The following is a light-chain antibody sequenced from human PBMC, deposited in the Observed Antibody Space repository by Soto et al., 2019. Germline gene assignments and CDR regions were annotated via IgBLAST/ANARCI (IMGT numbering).Light chain of an antibody. CDR1: QGIASW. V-gene: IGKV1-12*01. Sequence: DLQMTQSPSSVSASVGDRVTITCRASQGIASWLAWYQQKPGKAPKLLIYGASSLRSGVPSRFSGSGSGTDFNLTISSLRADDCATDYCQRSSSFPLTFVGGTKVEI. CDR3: QRSSSFPLT. CDR2: GAS. J-gene: IGKJ4*01.